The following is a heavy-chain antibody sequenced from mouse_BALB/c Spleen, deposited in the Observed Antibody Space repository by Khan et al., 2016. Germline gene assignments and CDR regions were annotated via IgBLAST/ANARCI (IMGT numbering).Heavy chain of an antibody. CDR1: GYSITSDYA. D-gene: IGHD1-1*01. CDR2: ITYSGTT. V-gene: IGHV3-2*02. J-gene: IGHJ4*01. CDR3: ARWVDAMDY. Sequence: EVQLQESGPGLVKPSQSLSLTCTVTGYSITSDYAWNWNRQFPGNKLEWMGYITYSGTTTYNPSLKSRISITRDTSKNQFFLQLSSVTTEDTATYYCARWVDAMDYWGQGTSVTVSS.